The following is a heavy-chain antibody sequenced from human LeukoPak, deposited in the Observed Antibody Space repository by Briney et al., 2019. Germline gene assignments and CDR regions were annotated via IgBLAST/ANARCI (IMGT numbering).Heavy chain of an antibody. Sequence: SETLSLTCAVYGGSFSGYYWSWIRQPPGKGLEWIGEINHSGSTNYNPSLKSRVTISVDTSKNQFSLKLSSVTAADMAVYYCARGGFIAARPIFGDYWGQGTLVTVSS. D-gene: IGHD6-6*01. J-gene: IGHJ4*02. CDR2: INHSGST. V-gene: IGHV4-34*01. CDR3: ARGGFIAARPIFGDY. CDR1: GGSFSGYY.